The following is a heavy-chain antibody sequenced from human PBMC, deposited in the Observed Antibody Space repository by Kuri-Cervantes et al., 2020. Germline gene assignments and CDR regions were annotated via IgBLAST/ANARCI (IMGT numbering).Heavy chain of an antibody. CDR3: ATANPLLFGELLFYDWESGGMDV. Sequence: GGSLRLSCAASGFTFSSYAMHWVRQAPGKGLEWVAVISYDGSNKYYADSVKGRFTISRDNSKNTLYLQMNSLRAEDTAVYYCATANPLLFGELLFYDWESGGMDVWGQGTMVTVSS. V-gene: IGHV3-30-3*01. D-gene: IGHD3-10*01. CDR2: ISYDGSNK. J-gene: IGHJ6*02. CDR1: GFTFSSYA.